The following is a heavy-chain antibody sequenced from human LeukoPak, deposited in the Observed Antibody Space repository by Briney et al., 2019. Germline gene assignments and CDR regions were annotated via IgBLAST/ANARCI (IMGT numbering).Heavy chain of an antibody. J-gene: IGHJ4*02. CDR1: GFTFSSYA. CDR3: AKGENYDFWSGYYKGPHFDY. V-gene: IGHV3-23*01. D-gene: IGHD3-3*01. CDR2: ISGSGGST. Sequence: GGPLRLSCAASGFTFSSYAMSWVRQAPGKGLEWVSAISGSGGSTYYADSVKGRFTISRDNSKNTLYLQMNSLRAEDTAVYYCAKGENYDFWSGYYKGPHFDYWGQGTLVTVSS.